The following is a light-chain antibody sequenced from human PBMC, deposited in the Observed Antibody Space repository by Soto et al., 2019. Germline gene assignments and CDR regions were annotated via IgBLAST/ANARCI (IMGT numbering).Light chain of an antibody. CDR1: SREVGSYNY. J-gene: IGLJ1*01. CDR3: SSYTSSSTLDV. Sequence: QSVLTQPASVSGSPGQSITISCTGTSREVGSYNYVSWYQQHTGKTPKLMIYDVSNRPSGVSNRLSGSKSGNTASLTFSGFQAEDEADYYCSSYTSSSTLDVFGTGTKVTVL. V-gene: IGLV2-14*03. CDR2: DVS.